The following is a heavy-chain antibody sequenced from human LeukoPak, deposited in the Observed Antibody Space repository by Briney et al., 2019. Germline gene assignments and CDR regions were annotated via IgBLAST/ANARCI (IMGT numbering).Heavy chain of an antibody. CDR3: ARDYHYYDSSGYYEGRYFDY. J-gene: IGHJ4*02. Sequence: SVKVSCKASGGTFSSYAISWVRQAPGQGLEWMGRIIPILGIANYAQKFQGRVTITADKSTSTAYMELSSLRSEDTAVYYCARDYHYYDSSGYYEGRYFDYWGQGTLVTVYS. CDR2: IIPILGIA. V-gene: IGHV1-69*04. CDR1: GGTFSSYA. D-gene: IGHD3-22*01.